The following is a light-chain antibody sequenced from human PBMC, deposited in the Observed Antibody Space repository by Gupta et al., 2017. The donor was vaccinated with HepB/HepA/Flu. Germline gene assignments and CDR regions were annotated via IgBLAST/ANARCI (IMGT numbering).Light chain of an antibody. CDR1: SSDVGGYNL. CDR2: EVS. V-gene: IGLV2-23*02. CDR3: SSDAGSSTFV. J-gene: IGLJ1*01. Sequence: QSALTQPASVSGSPGPSITISCTGTSSDVGGYNLVSWYQQHPGKAHKLMIYEVSKRPAGVSNRFSASKSGNTASLTISGRQDEDEADYYCSSDAGSSTFVFGTGTKVTVL.